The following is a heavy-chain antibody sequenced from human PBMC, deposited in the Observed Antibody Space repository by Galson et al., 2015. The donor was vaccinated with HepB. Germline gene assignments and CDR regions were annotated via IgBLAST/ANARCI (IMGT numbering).Heavy chain of an antibody. CDR3: ARDQARNYRRSYYYYGMDV. D-gene: IGHD6-6*01. J-gene: IGHJ6*02. CDR2: IYYSGNT. V-gene: IGHV4-39*07. CDR1: GGSISSSSDY. Sequence: LSLTCTVSGGSISSSSDYWGWIRQPPGKGLEWIGNIYYSGNTYYNPSLKSRVTVSVDTSRNQFSLKLTSVTAADTAVYYCARDQARNYRRSYYYYGMDVWGQGTTVTVSS.